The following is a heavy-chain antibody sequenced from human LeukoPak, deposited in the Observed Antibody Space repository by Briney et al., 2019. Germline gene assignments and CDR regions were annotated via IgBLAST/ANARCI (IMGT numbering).Heavy chain of an antibody. D-gene: IGHD6-19*01. Sequence: SETLSLTCTVSGGSIRNYHWSWIRQPAGKGLEGMGQIHTRGSTNYNPPLKSRVSMSIDTPESQLSLTIRSVTAADTAVYYCARRDISSGWSFDHWGQGTLVTVSS. CDR3: ARRDISSGWSFDH. CDR1: GGSIRNYH. V-gene: IGHV4-4*07. CDR2: IHTRGST. J-gene: IGHJ4*02.